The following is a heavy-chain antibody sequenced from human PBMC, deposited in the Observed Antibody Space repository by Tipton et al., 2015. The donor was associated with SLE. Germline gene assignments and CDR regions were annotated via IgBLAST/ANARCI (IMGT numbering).Heavy chain of an antibody. CDR1: GDSVKSRY. V-gene: IGHV4-59*02. CDR3: ARGREWNWSPYYMDV. D-gene: IGHD1-1*01. Sequence: TLSLTCTVSGDSVKSRYWIWGRQPAGRGMEWLAYRFHDGNINYNPSLKTRLTMSVDTSRDQFSLTLNSVTAADTGSYYCARGREWNWSPYYMDVWGKGTTVTVSS. CDR2: RFHDGNI. J-gene: IGHJ6*03.